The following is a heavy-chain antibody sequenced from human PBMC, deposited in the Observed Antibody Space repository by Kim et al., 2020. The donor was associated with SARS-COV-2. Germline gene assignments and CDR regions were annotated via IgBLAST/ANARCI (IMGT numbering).Heavy chain of an antibody. D-gene: IGHD6-13*01. J-gene: IGHJ6*02. V-gene: IGHV3-30*07. Sequence: KGRFTISRDNSKNTLYLQMNSLRAEDTAVYYCAREGGSWKGYYYYGMDVWGQGTTVTVSS. CDR3: AREGGSWKGYYYYGMDV.